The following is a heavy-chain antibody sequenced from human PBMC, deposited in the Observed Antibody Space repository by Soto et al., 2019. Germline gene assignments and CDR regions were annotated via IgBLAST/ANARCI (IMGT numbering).Heavy chain of an antibody. V-gene: IGHV1-69*04. CDR2: VPPSLGTL. D-gene: IGHD3-10*01. CDR1: GGSCNSHV. Sequence: GASVKVCCNASGGSCNSHVASWLRQAPGRALEWMGTVPPSLGTLAYARKFQGRVTMTANIFTSPAYLEMSSLRTEHTAIYYCARASTIVRGQTPYYFDYCGHRALVTVYS. J-gene: IGHJ4*01. CDR3: ARASTIVRGQTPYYFDY.